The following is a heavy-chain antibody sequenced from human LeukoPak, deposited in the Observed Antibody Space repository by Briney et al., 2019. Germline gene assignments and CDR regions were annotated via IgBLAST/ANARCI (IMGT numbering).Heavy chain of an antibody. V-gene: IGHV3-23*01. CDR1: GFPFSNYA. D-gene: IGHD3-9*01. Sequence: GGSLRLSCAASGFPFSNYAMSWVRQAPGKGLEWVSAITGSGGNTYYADSVKGRFTISRDNSKNTVFLQMNSLRAEDTAVYYCAKWGDYDVLTGYYVSDYWGQGTLVTVSS. CDR2: ITGSGGNT. J-gene: IGHJ4*02. CDR3: AKWGDYDVLTGYYVSDY.